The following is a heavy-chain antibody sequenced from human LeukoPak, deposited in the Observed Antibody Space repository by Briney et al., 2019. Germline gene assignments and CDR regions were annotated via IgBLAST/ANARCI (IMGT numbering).Heavy chain of an antibody. CDR2: INQDAGTT. CDR1: GFSFTSYW. V-gene: IGHV3-7*01. D-gene: IGHD2-15*01. Sequence: GGSLRLSCVASGFSFTSYWMSWVRQAPGKGLEFVANINQDAGTTNYVDSVKGRFTISRDNAENSLYLQMSSLRAEDTALYYCARDPGWSSFDVWGQGIMVTVSS. J-gene: IGHJ3*01. CDR3: ARDPGWSSFDV.